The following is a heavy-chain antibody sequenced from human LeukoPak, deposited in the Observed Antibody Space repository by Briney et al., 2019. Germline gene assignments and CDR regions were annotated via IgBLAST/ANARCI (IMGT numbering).Heavy chain of an antibody. CDR2: INPSGGST. CDR1: GYTFTSYY. Sequence: ASVKVSCKASGYTFTSYYMHWVRQAPGQGLEWMGIINPSGGSTSYAQKFQGRVTMTRDTSTSTVYMELSSLSSEDTAVYYCAREAIAAADHYGMDVWGKGTTVTVSS. V-gene: IGHV1-46*01. J-gene: IGHJ6*04. D-gene: IGHD6-13*01. CDR3: AREAIAAADHYGMDV.